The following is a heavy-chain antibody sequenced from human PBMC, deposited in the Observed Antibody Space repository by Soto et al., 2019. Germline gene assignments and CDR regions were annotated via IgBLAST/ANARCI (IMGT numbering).Heavy chain of an antibody. V-gene: IGHV3-30*18. Sequence: GGSLRLSCAASGFLFSSYGIHWVRQAPGKGLEWVAVISYDGSNKKYVDSVEGRFTISRDNSKNTVYLQMNSLRDEDTAVYYCAKSGSSYFYFDSWGQGTLVTVSS. CDR3: AKSGSSYFYFDS. CDR2: ISYDGSNK. CDR1: GFLFSSYG. D-gene: IGHD1-26*01. J-gene: IGHJ4*02.